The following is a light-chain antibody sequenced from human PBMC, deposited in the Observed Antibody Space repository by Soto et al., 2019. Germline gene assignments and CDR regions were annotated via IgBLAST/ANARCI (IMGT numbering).Light chain of an antibody. J-gene: IGKJ1*01. CDR2: GPS. CDR3: HQYATSPQT. Sequence: EIVWTQSPGTLSLSPGERATLSCRARQSVPKNYLAWYQHKPGQAPRLLIHGPSNRATGIPDRFSGSGSGTAFTLSISRLEPEDFAVYYCHQYATSPQTFGPGTKVEIK. CDR1: QSVPKNY. V-gene: IGKV3-20*01.